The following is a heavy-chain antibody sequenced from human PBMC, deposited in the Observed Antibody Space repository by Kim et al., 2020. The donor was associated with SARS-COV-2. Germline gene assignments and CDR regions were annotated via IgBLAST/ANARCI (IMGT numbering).Heavy chain of an antibody. J-gene: IGHJ4*02. D-gene: IGHD3-10*01. V-gene: IGHV3-7*01. CDR1: GFMFSSYT. Sequence: GGSLRLSCAASGFMFSSYTMTWVRQAPGKGLEWVATIKKDGGDKYYVDSVKGRFTVSRDDAKNSLYLQMNNLRAEDTAVYYCATGSGSFWGQGTLVPVSS. CDR3: ATGSGSF. CDR2: IKKDGGDK.